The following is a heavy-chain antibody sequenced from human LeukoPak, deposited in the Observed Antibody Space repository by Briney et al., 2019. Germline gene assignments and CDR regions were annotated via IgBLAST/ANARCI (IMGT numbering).Heavy chain of an antibody. J-gene: IGHJ4*02. CDR1: GGSISSSSYY. D-gene: IGHD1-26*01. Sequence: SETLSLTCTVSGGSISSSSYYWGWIRQPPGKGLEWIGSIYYSGSTYYNPSLKSRVTISVYTSKNQFSLKLSSVTAADTAVYYCARSAKRATSDFDYWGQGTLVTVSS. CDR3: ARSAKRATSDFDY. V-gene: IGHV4-39*01. CDR2: IYYSGST.